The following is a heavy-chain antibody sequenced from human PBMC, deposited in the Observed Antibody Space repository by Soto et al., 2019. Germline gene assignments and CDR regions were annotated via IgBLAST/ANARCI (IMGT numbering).Heavy chain of an antibody. D-gene: IGHD3-10*01. Sequence: ESGGGVVQPGRSLRLSCAASGFSFNTYGMHWVRQAPGKGLECVAVISYNGDKTFYADSVKGRFTISRDNSQNTLYLQMNSVRPEDTAVDYCAKDRIRGPSYFDYWGQGTLVTVSS. CDR2: ISYNGDKT. V-gene: IGHV3-30*18. CDR3: AKDRIRGPSYFDY. J-gene: IGHJ4*02. CDR1: GFSFNTYG.